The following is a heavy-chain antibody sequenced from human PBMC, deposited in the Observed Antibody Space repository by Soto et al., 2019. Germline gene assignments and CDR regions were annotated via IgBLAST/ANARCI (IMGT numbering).Heavy chain of an antibody. J-gene: IGHJ4*02. CDR3: AKDKPGTTSFDY. Sequence: PGGSLRLSCAASGFTFSSYAMSWVRQAPGKGLEWVSAISGSGGSTYYADSVKGRFTTSRDTSKNTLYLQLNTLRADDTAVYYCAKDKPGTTSFDYWGQGTLVTVSS. V-gene: IGHV3-23*01. CDR2: ISGSGGST. D-gene: IGHD1-1*01. CDR1: GFTFSSYA.